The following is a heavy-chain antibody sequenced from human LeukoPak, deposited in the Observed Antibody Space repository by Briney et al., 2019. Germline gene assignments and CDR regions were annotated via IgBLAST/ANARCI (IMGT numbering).Heavy chain of an antibody. V-gene: IGHV4-59*01. Sequence: PSETLSLTCTVSGVSISSYYWSWVRQPPGKGLEWIGYIYYSGSTNYNPSLKSRVTISVDTSKNQFSLKLSSVTAADTAVYYCAREYYYDSSGYYSHAFDIWGQGTMVTVSS. D-gene: IGHD3-22*01. CDR3: AREYYYDSSGYYSHAFDI. J-gene: IGHJ3*02. CDR2: IYYSGST. CDR1: GVSISSYY.